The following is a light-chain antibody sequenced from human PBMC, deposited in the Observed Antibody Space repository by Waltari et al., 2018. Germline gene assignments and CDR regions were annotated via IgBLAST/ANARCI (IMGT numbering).Light chain of an antibody. J-gene: IGLJ1*01. V-gene: IGLV1-40*01. CDR3: QSYDSSLSRYV. CDR2: GNS. CDR1: SSNIGANYD. Sequence: QSVLTQPPSVSGAPGQRVTISCTGSSSNIGANYDVHWYQQFPGTAPKLLIYGNSNRPSGVPDRFSASKSGTSASLAITGLQADDEADYYCQSYDSSLSRYVFGSGTEVTVL.